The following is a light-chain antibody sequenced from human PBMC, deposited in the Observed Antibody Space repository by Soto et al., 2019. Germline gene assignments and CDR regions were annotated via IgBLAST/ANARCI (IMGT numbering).Light chain of an antibody. V-gene: IGKV1-17*01. J-gene: IGKJ1*01. Sequence: DIQMTQSPSSLSASVGDRVIITCRASQDIGSDLAWYQQKPGKASERLIYAASNLQSGVPSRFSGSGSGTEFTLTISSLQSEDFETYYCLQDDNFPWTFGQGTKVDIK. CDR1: QDIGSD. CDR2: AAS. CDR3: LQDDNFPWT.